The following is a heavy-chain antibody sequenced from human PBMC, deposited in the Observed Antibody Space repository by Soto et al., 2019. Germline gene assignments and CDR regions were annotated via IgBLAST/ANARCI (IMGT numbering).Heavy chain of an antibody. Sequence: GGSLRLSCAASGFTFSSYGMHWVRQAPGKGLEWVSLTWFDGSNKYYSDSVRGRFTISRENSRNTLFLQMNSLRGEDTAVYYCARGRHSSGLYALDYWGRGTLVTVSS. CDR1: GFTFSSYG. CDR3: ARGRHSSGLYALDY. D-gene: IGHD3-22*01. V-gene: IGHV3-33*01. CDR2: TWFDGSNK. J-gene: IGHJ4*02.